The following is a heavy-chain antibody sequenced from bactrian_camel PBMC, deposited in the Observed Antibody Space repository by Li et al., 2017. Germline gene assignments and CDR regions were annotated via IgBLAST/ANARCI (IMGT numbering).Heavy chain of an antibody. D-gene: IGHD5*01. CDR3: AWGLQVPPR. J-gene: IGHJ4*01. CDR2: AYTDSNT. V-gene: IGHV3S10*01. CDR1: GFTFSNYA. Sequence: VQLVESGGGLVQPGESLRLSCAASGFTFSNYAITWVRQAPGKGLEWLSIAYTDSNTNYADSVKGRFAISRDNSKNTVYLELNSLRTEDMAMYYCAWGLQVPPRWGQGTQVTVS.